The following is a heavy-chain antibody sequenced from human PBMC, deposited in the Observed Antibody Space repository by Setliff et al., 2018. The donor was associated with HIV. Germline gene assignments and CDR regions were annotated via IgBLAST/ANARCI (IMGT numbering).Heavy chain of an antibody. J-gene: IGHJ4*02. D-gene: IGHD1-7*01. V-gene: IGHV1-69*13. CDR2: IVPVIGPG. Sequence: SVKVSCKASGGTFRKDTITWVRQAPGQGLEWMGGIVPVIGPGNSAQKFLGRVTITADESTRPVYMEVSSLKSEDTAVYYCSRATPGELRVLHYWGQGTLVTVSS. CDR1: GGTFRKDT. CDR3: SRATPGELRVLHY.